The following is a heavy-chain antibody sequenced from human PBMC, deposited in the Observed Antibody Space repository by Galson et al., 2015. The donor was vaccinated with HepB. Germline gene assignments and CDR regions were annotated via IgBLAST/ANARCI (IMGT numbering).Heavy chain of an antibody. V-gene: IGHV3-23*01. J-gene: IGHJ6*02. CDR1: GFTFSSYA. Sequence: SLRLSCAASGFTFSSYAMSWVRQAPGKGLEWVSAISGSGGSTYYADSVKGRFTISRDNAKNSLYLQMNSLRAEDTAVYYCARDSPNYGSGSYYKDWYVEASNYYYYYGMDVWGQGTTVTVSS. CDR3: ARDSPNYGSGSYYKDWYVEASNYYYYYGMDV. CDR2: ISGSGGST. D-gene: IGHD3-10*01.